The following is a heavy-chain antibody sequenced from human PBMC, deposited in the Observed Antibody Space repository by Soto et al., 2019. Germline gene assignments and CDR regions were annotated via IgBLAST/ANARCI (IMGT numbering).Heavy chain of an antibody. D-gene: IGHD3-10*01. CDR2: ISYSGTT. V-gene: IGHV4-4*02. Sequence: SETLSLTCAVSGGSITHDNWWNWARQPPGKGLEWIGGISYSGTTNYNPSLKSRVTISVDTSKNQLSLKLSSVTAADTAVYYCARHARDYYGSGSFLGWFDPWGQGTLVTVSS. J-gene: IGHJ5*02. CDR1: GGSITHDNW. CDR3: ARHARDYYGSGSFLGWFDP.